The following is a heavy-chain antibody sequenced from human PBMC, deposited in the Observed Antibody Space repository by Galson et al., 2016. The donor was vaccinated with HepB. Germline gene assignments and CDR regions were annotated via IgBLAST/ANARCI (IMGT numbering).Heavy chain of an antibody. CDR3: ATVSDPLDY. Sequence: SLRLSCAASGFTFSRFWMHWVRQAPGEGLVWVSRINSDGTTTTYADSVKGRFTISRDNAKNTLYLQMNSLRAEDTAFYYCATVSDPLDYWGQGTLVTVSS. CDR2: INSDGTTT. CDR1: GFTFSRFW. J-gene: IGHJ4*02. D-gene: IGHD3-10*01. V-gene: IGHV3-74*03.